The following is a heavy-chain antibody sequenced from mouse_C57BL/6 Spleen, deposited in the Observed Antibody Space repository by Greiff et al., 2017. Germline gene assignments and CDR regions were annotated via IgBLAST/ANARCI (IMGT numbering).Heavy chain of an antibody. CDR2: ISDGGSYT. D-gene: IGHD2-1*01. V-gene: IGHV5-4*01. CDR3: ARGEYGTDWYFDV. Sequence: VQLKESGGGLVKPGGSLKLSCAASGFTFSSYAMSWVRQTPEKRLEWVATISDGGSYTYYPDNVKGRFTISRDNAKNNLYLQMSHLKSEDTAMYYCARGEYGTDWYFDVWGTGTTVTVSS. CDR1: GFTFSSYA. J-gene: IGHJ1*03.